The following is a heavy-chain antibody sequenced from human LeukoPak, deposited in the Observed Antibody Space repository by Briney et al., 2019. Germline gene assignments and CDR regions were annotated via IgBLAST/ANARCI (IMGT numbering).Heavy chain of an antibody. Sequence: RSSETLSLTCTVSGGSISSGSYYWGWIRQPPGKGLEWIGSIYYSGSTYYNPSLKSRVTISVDTSKNQFSLKLSSVTAADTAVYYCARHPAVIHVRFDPWGQGTLVTVSS. V-gene: IGHV4-39*01. CDR1: GGSISSGSYY. D-gene: IGHD3-16*02. J-gene: IGHJ5*02. CDR2: IYYSGST. CDR3: ARHPAVIHVRFDP.